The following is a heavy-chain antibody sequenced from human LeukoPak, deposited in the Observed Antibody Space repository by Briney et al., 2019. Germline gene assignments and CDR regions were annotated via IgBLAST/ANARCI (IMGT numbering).Heavy chain of an antibody. CDR1: GGSISSSNW. CDR2: IYHSGST. V-gene: IGHV4-4*02. D-gene: IGHD4-17*01. Sequence: SETLSLTCAVSGGSISSSNWWSWVRQPPGKGLEWIGEIYHSGSTNYNPPLKSRVTISVDKSKNQFSLKLSSVTAADTAVYYCARGDNDYGDYYFDYWGQGTLVTVSS. J-gene: IGHJ4*02. CDR3: ARGDNDYGDYYFDY.